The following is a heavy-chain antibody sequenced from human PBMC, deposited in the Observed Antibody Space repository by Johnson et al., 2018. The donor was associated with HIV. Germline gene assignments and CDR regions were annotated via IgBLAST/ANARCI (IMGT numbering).Heavy chain of an antibody. CDR1: GFTFDDYD. CDR3: APWTAI. Sequence: VQLVESGGGVARPGGSLRLSCAASGFTFDDYDMNWVRQAPGKGLEWVSAISGSGGSTYYADSVKGRFTISRDNSKNTLYLQMNSLRAEDTAVYYCAPWTAIWGQGTMVTVSS. CDR2: ISGSGGST. D-gene: IGHD3/OR15-3a*01. J-gene: IGHJ3*02. V-gene: IGHV3-23*04.